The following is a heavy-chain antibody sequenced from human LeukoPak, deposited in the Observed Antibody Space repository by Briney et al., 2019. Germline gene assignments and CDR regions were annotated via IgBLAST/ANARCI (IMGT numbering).Heavy chain of an antibody. Sequence: ASVKVSCKASGYTFTGYYMHWVRQAPGQGLEWMGWINPNSGGTNYAQQFQGRVTMTRDTSISTAYMELSRLRSDDTAVYYCARGSVAGTRYNWFDPWGQGTLVTVSS. CDR2: INPNSGGT. V-gene: IGHV1-2*02. D-gene: IGHD6-19*01. J-gene: IGHJ5*02. CDR1: GYTFTGYY. CDR3: ARGSVAGTRYNWFDP.